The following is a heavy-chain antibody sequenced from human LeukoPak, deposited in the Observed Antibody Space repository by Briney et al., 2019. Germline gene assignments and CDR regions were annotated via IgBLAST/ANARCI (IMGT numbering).Heavy chain of an antibody. CDR2: MSSSDDGR. CDR1: GFSFSSYA. V-gene: IGHV3-23*01. D-gene: IGHD2-15*01. CDR3: AKAPVTSCRGAFCYPFDY. Sequence: GGSLRLSCATSGFSFSSYAMSWVRQAPGKGLEWVSAMSSSDDGRYYAASVRGRFTISRDTSRSTLYLQMNSLRAEGAAVYYCAKAPVTSCRGAFCYPFDYWGQGTLVTVSS. J-gene: IGHJ4*02.